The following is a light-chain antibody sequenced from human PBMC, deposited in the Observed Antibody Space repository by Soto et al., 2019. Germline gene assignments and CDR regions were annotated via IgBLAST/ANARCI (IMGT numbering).Light chain of an antibody. CDR3: QQSYSAPWT. CDR1: QTVNNF. CDR2: TSS. V-gene: IGKV1-39*01. Sequence: DIQMTQSPSSLSASVGDRVTIACRASQTVNNFLNWYQQKAGKAPRLLISTSSSLQSGVPSRFSGSGSVIDFTLSINGLQPEDFATYYCQQSYSAPWTFGHGTRVEIK. J-gene: IGKJ1*01.